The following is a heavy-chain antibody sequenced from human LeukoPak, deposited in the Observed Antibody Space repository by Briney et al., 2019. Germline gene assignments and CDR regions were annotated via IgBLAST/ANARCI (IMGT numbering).Heavy chain of an antibody. J-gene: IGHJ4*02. CDR3: ARSERLGGATA. V-gene: IGHV4-4*07. Sequence: SETLSLTCTVSGGSISSYYWSWIRQPAGKGLVWIGRIYTSGSTNYNPSLKSRVTMSVDTSKNQFSLKLSSVTAADTAVYYCARSERLGGATAWGQGTLVTVSS. CDR1: GGSISSYY. CDR2: IYTSGST. D-gene: IGHD1-26*01.